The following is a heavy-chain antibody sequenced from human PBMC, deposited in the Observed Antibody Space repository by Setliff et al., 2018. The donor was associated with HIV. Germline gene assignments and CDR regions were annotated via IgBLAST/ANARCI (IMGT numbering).Heavy chain of an antibody. CDR1: GGSFSGYY. D-gene: IGHD3-3*01. CDR3: ARGTAYYNFWSGYSQDYYYYMDV. J-gene: IGHJ6*03. CDR2: INHSGST. Sequence: SETLSLTCAVYGGSFSGYYWSWIRQSPGKGLEWIGEINHSGSTKYNPSPKSRVTISVDTSKNQFSLKLSSVTAADTAVYYCARGTAYYNFWSGYSQDYYYYMDVWGKGTTVTAP. V-gene: IGHV4-34*01.